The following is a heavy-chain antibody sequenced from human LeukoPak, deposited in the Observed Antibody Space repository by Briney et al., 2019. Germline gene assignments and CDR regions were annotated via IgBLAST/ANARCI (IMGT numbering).Heavy chain of an antibody. CDR3: ARGSDGNLPNDAFDI. CDR2: INPNSGGT. Sequence: ASVKVSCKASGYTFTAYYMHWVRQAPGQGLGWMGWINPNSGGTNYAQKFQGRVTMTRDTSISTAYMELSRLRSDDTAIYYCARGSDGNLPNDAFDIWGQGTMVTVSS. J-gene: IGHJ3*02. V-gene: IGHV1-2*02. D-gene: IGHD4-23*01. CDR1: GYTFTAYY.